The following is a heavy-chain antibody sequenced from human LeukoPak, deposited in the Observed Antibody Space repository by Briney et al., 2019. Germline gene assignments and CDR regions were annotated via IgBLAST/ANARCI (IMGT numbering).Heavy chain of an antibody. CDR2: IKQDGSEK. J-gene: IGHJ6*03. CDR3: ARIGVIAASLNYYYYMDV. CDR1: GFTFSSYW. V-gene: IGHV3-7*01. Sequence: PGGSLRLSCAASGFTFSSYWMSWVRQAPGKGLEWVANIKQDGSEKYYVDSVKGRFTISRGNAKNSLYLQMNSLRAEDTAVYYCARIGVIAASLNYYYYMDVWGKGTTVTVSS. D-gene: IGHD6-6*01.